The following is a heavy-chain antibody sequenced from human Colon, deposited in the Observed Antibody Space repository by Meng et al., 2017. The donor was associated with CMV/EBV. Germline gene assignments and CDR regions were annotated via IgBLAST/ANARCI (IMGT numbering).Heavy chain of an antibody. D-gene: IGHD3-3*01. J-gene: IGHJ4*02. Sequence: QWQRQRWGAVLLKPSDTLSLTCASSCGSFNADYLTWIRQSPGKGLEWIGELNHSGSTNYTPSLKSRVTISIDTSKRHFSLRLTSVTAADTAVYYCARGRNGWLLPLDSWGQGTLVTVSS. CDR1: CGSFNADY. CDR3: ARGRNGWLLPLDS. V-gene: IGHV4-34*01. CDR2: LNHSGST.